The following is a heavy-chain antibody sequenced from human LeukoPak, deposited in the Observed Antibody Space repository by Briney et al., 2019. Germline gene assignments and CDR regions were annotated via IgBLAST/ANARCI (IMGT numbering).Heavy chain of an antibody. V-gene: IGHV4-38-2*01. J-gene: IGHJ5*02. CDR3: ARHVYGLVITYEWFDP. CDR2: IYHSGST. CDR1: GYSISSGYY. D-gene: IGHD3/OR15-3a*01. Sequence: SETLSRTCAVSGYSISSGYYWGWIRQPPGKGLEWIGSIYHSGSTYYNPSLKSRVTISVDTSKNQFSLKLSSVTAADTAVYYCARHVYGLVITYEWFDPWGQGTLVTVSS.